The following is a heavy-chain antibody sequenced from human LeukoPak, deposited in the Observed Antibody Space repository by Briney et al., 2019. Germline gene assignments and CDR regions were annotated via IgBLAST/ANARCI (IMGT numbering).Heavy chain of an antibody. V-gene: IGHV3-21*01. D-gene: IGHD3-16*01. J-gene: IGHJ4*02. CDR2: ISSSSSYI. CDR3: ARGGGEVDY. CDR1: GFTVSSNY. Sequence: GGSLRLSCAASGFTVSSNYMSWVRQAPGKGLEWVSSISSSSSYIYYADSVKGRFTISRDNAKNSLYLQMNSLRAEDTAVFYCARGGGEVDYWGQGTLVTVSS.